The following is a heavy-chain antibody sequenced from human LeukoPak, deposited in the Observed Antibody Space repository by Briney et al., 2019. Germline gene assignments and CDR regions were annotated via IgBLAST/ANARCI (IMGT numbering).Heavy chain of an antibody. CDR2: INTDGSST. D-gene: IGHD6-19*01. CDR3: ARVLVVAGTGAFDF. Sequence: GGSLRLSCAASGFTFSNYLMHWVRQAPGKGLVWVSRINTDGSSTIYADSVKGRFTTSRDNAKNTLYLQMNSLRAEDTAVYYCARVLVVAGTGAFDFWGQGTMVTVSS. CDR1: GFTFSNYL. V-gene: IGHV3-74*01. J-gene: IGHJ3*01.